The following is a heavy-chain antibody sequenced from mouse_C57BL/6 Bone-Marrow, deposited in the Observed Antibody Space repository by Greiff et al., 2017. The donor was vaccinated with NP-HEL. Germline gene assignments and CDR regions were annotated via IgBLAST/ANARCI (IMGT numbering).Heavy chain of an antibody. V-gene: IGHV3-1*01. J-gene: IGHJ3*01. Sequence: EVQVVESGPGMVKPSQSLSLTCTVTGYSITSGYDWHWIRHFPGNKLEWMGYISYSGSTNYTPSLKSRISITHDTSKNHFFLKLNSVTTEDTATYYCASCDCYGSSSVFAYWGQGTLVTVSA. D-gene: IGHD1-1*01. CDR2: ISYSGST. CDR3: ASCDCYGSSSVFAY. CDR1: GYSITSGYD.